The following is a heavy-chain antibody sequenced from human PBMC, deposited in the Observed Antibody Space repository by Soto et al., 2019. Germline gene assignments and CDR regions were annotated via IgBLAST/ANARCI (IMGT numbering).Heavy chain of an antibody. D-gene: IGHD4-4*01. J-gene: IGHJ4*02. Sequence: LRLSCEASGFTFSGYWMSWVRQAPGKGLEWVADIKHDGSVQYYVDSVKGRLTISRDNAKKQLYLQMNGLRAEDTALYYCARAPYSNAWYSFDLWGQGTLVTVSS. CDR1: GFTFSGYW. V-gene: IGHV3-7*03. CDR2: IKHDGSVQ. CDR3: ARAPYSNAWYSFDL.